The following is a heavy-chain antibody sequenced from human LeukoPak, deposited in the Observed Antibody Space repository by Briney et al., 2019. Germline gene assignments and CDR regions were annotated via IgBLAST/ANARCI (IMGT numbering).Heavy chain of an antibody. CDR2: TRYDENNQ. CDR1: GFTFSTFG. J-gene: IGHJ3*02. CDR3: AGPYGSGTDDAFDI. V-gene: IGHV3-30*02. D-gene: IGHD3-10*01. Sequence: PGGSLRLSCAASGFTFSTFGMHWVRQAPGKGLEWVGFTRYDENNQYYADSVKGRFTISRDNAKNSLYLQMNSLRAEDTAVYYCAGPYGSGTDDAFDIWGQGTMVTVSS.